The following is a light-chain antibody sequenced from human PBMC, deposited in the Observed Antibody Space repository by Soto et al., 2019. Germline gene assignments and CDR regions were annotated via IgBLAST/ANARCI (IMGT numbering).Light chain of an antibody. V-gene: IGLV2-14*01. J-gene: IGLJ1*01. CDR2: EVT. CDR3: SSHTSGSTRV. CDR1: SGDVGGYDY. Sequence: QSVLTQPASVSGSPGQSIAISCTGTSGDVGGYDYVSWYQQHPDKAPKLMIYEVTKRPSWVSNRFSGSKSGNTASLTISGLQPEDEADYYCSSHTSGSTRVFGSGTTVTV.